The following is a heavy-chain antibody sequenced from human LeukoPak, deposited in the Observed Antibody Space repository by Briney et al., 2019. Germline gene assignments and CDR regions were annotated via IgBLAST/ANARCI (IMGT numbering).Heavy chain of an antibody. CDR1: GYSFTGYY. D-gene: IGHD2-2*01. Sequence: ASVKVSCKASGYSFTGYYIPWVRQAPGQGLEWMGWINPHSDDTNYAQRFPGRVTMTRDTYISTVSMDLHGLTFGDKPGDYFALDGPCSSASCQNFDSWGEGALVTVSS. V-gene: IGHV1-2*02. CDR3: ALDGPCSSASCQNFDS. J-gene: IGHJ4*02. CDR2: INPHSDDT.